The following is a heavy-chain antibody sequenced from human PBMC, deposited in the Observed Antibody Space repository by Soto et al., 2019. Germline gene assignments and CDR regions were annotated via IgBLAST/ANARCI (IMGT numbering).Heavy chain of an antibody. CDR3: AKDPTRYEEPTSAY. J-gene: IGHJ4*02. V-gene: IGHV4-34*01. CDR1: GGSFSGYY. D-gene: IGHD1-1*01. Sequence: SETLSLTCAVYGGSFSGYYWTWIRQPPGTGLEWIGEINHSGSTNYNPSLKSRVTISVDTSKNQFSLKLTSVTAADTAVYYCAKDPTRYEEPTSAYWGQGTLVTVSS. CDR2: INHSGST.